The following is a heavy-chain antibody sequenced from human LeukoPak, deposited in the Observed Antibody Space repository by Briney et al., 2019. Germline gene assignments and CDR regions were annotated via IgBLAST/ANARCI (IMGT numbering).Heavy chain of an antibody. V-gene: IGHV4-39*07. J-gene: IGHJ4*02. CDR1: GGSISSSSYY. CDR2: LHYSGST. D-gene: IGHD3-3*01. CDR3: ARERNDFWSGYYTGAEY. Sequence: SETLSLTCTVSGGSISSSSYYWGWIRQPPGKGLEWIGNLHYSGSTYYNPSLKSRVTISVDTSKNQFSLKLSSVTAADTAVYYCARERNDFWSGYYTGAEYWGQGTLVTVSS.